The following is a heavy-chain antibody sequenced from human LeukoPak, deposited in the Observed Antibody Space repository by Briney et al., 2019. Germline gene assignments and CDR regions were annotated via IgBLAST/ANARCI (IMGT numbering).Heavy chain of an antibody. J-gene: IGHJ3*02. Sequence: PGGSLRLSCAASGVTFSSYSMNWVRQAPGKGLEWVSSISSSSSYIYYADSVKGRFTISRDNSKNTLYLQMNSLRAEDTAVYYCARGGSYLSAFDIWGQGTMVTVSS. CDR3: ARGGSYLSAFDI. V-gene: IGHV3-21*04. CDR1: GVTFSSYS. D-gene: IGHD1-26*01. CDR2: ISSSSSYI.